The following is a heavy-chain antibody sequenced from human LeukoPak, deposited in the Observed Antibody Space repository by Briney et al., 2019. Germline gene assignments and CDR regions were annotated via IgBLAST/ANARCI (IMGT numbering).Heavy chain of an antibody. V-gene: IGHV1-3*01. J-gene: IGHJ5*02. CDR2: INAGNGNT. CDR1: GYTFTSYA. CDR3: ARGTRFDP. Sequence: ASVTVSCKASGYTFTSYAMHWVRQAPGQRLEWMGWINAGNGNTKYSQKFQGRVTITRDTSASTAYMELSSLRSEDTAVYYCARGTRFDPWGQGTLVTVSS.